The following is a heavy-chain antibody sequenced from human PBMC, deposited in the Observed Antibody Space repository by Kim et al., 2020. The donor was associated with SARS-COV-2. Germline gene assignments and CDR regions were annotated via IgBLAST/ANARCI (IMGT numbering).Heavy chain of an antibody. CDR2: IYYSGST. D-gene: IGHD6-13*01. Sequence: SETLSLTCTVSGGSISSYSWSWIRQPPGKGLEWIGDIYYSGSTYYNPSLKSRVTISVDTSKNQFSLKLSSVAAADTAVYHCARVTSGRGSWSHLRRKYNWFDPWGQGTLVTVSS. J-gene: IGHJ5*02. V-gene: IGHV4-59*13. CDR3: ARVTSGRGSWSHLRRKYNWFDP. CDR1: GGSISSYS.